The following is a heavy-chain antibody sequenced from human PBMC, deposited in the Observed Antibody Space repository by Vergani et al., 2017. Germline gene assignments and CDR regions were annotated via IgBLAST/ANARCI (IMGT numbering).Heavy chain of an antibody. V-gene: IGHV3-30*03. CDR1: GFTFSSSG. Sequence: QVQLVESGGGVVQPGRSLSLSCAASGFTFSSSGMHWVRQAPGKGLEWVAVISYDGSNKYYADSVKGRFTISRDNSKNTLYLQMNSLQAEDTAVYYCARAPSNWNYLMAAIDYWGQGTLVTVSS. D-gene: IGHD1-7*01. CDR3: ARAPSNWNYLMAAIDY. CDR2: ISYDGSNK. J-gene: IGHJ4*02.